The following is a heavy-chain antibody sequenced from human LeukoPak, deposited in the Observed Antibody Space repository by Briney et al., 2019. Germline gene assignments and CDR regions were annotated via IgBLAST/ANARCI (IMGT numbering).Heavy chain of an antibody. CDR2: IRYDGSNK. Sequence: GGSLRLSCAASGFTFSSYGMHWVRQAPGKGLEWVAFIRYDGSNKYYADSVKGRFTISRDNSKNTLYLQMNSLRAEDTAVYYCARDLWELLHPDAFDIWGQGTMVTVSS. D-gene: IGHD1-26*01. J-gene: IGHJ3*02. CDR1: GFTFSSYG. V-gene: IGHV3-30*02. CDR3: ARDLWELLHPDAFDI.